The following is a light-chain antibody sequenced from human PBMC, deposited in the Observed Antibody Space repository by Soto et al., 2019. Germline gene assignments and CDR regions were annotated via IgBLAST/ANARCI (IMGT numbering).Light chain of an antibody. CDR3: RQYNNWPT. Sequence: ETVVTQPPATLSVSPGERATPSCRASQSFSSNLAWYQHKPGQAPRLLIYGASTRATGIPARFSGSGSGTEFTLTISSLQSEDFAVYYCRQYNNWPTVGQGTRLEIK. J-gene: IGKJ5*01. V-gene: IGKV3-15*01. CDR2: GAS. CDR1: QSFSSN.